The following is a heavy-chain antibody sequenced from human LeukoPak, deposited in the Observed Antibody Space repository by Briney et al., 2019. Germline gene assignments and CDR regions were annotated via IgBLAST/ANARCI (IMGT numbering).Heavy chain of an antibody. V-gene: IGHV1-8*01. CDR3: ARVLGYYAYYFDY. CDR1: GYTFTSYD. Sequence: ASVKDSCKASGYTFTSYDINWVRQATGQGLEWMGWMNPNSGNTGYAQKFQGRVTMTRNTSISTAYMELSSLRSEDTAVYYCARVLGYYAYYFDYWGQGTLVTVSS. D-gene: IGHD3-10*01. CDR2: MNPNSGNT. J-gene: IGHJ4*02.